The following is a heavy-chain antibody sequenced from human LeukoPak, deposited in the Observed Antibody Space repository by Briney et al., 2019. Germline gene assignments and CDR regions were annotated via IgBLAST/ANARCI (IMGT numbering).Heavy chain of an antibody. CDR3: ARERDLRGAYCMDV. D-gene: IGHD5/OR15-5a*01. CDR1: GFTFRTYW. J-gene: IGHJ6*03. V-gene: IGHV3-74*01. Sequence: GGSLRLSCAASGFTFRTYWMHWVRQAPGKGLVWVSRISSDGRNTVYPDAVKGRFTISRDNTNNILYLQMNSLRGDDTAVYYCARERDLRGAYCMDVWGKGTTVTVSS. CDR2: ISSDGRNT.